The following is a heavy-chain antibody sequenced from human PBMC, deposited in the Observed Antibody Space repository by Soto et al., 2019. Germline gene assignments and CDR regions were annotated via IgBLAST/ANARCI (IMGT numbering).Heavy chain of an antibody. CDR3: ASNRGRGSYQDC. J-gene: IGHJ4*02. D-gene: IGHD3-16*02. CDR1: GGSISSGDYY. CDR2: IHYSGSA. V-gene: IGHV4-30-4*01. Sequence: PSETLSLTCTVSGGSISSGDYYWSWIRQPPGKGLEWIGNIHYSGSAYYRPSLSSRVTISIDTSRNQFSLKLSSVTAADTAVYYCASNRGRGSYQDCWGQGTLVTVSS.